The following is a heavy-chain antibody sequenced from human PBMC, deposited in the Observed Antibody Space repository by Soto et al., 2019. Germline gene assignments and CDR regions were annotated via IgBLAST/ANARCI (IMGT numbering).Heavy chain of an antibody. J-gene: IGHJ4*02. CDR3: AKDYTVAADPSSVILFDY. CDR2: IIANGGT. CDR1: GFTFNHYA. Sequence: GGSLRLSCAASGFTFNHYAMSWVRQAPGKGLEWVSIIIANGGTSYADSVKGRFTISRGNSKNTVYLQMSSLRVEDTAIYYCAKDYTVAADPSSVILFDYWGQGALVTV. D-gene: IGHD2-15*01. V-gene: IGHV3-23*01.